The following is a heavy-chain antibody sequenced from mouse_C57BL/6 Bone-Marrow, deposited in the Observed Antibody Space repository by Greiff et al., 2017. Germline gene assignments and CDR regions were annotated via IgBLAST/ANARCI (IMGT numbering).Heavy chain of an antibody. CDR1: GYTFTSYW. CDR3: ARGFYNGNFLFDY. CDR2: IDPSDSYT. Sequence: QVQLKQPGAELVMPGASVKLSCKASGYTFTSYWMHWVKQRPGQGLEWIGEIDPSDSYTNYNQKFKGKSTLTVDKSSSTAYMQLSSLTSEDSAVYYCARGFYNGNFLFDYWGQGTTLTVSS. V-gene: IGHV1-69*01. D-gene: IGHD2-1*01. J-gene: IGHJ2*01.